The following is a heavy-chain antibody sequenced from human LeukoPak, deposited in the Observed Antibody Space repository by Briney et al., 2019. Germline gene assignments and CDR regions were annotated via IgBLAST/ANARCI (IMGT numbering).Heavy chain of an antibody. J-gene: IGHJ5*02. Sequence: SETLSLTCAVYGGSFSGYYGSWIRQPPGKGLEWIGEIDHSGSTNYNPSLKSRVTISVDTSKNQFSLKLSSVTAADTAVYYCARGIAYYDSSGYYYPSWFDPWGQGTLVTVSS. CDR3: ARGIAYYDSSGYYYPSWFDP. CDR2: IDHSGST. D-gene: IGHD3-22*01. CDR1: GGSFSGYY. V-gene: IGHV4-34*01.